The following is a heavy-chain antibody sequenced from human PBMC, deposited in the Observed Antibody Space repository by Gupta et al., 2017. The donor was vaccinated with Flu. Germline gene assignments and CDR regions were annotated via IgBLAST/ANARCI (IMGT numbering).Heavy chain of an antibody. Sequence: EAQLLESGGDLVQPGGSLSLSCAASGFNFSNYAMSWVRQAPGKGLEWVSGISASGSRIYHTGAVKGRLTVSRDNSKNTLYLQMNSLRVDDTAVYYCAKGPTSTNPRQLELWGRGTLVTVSS. CDR3: AKGPTSTNPRQLEL. D-gene: IGHD2-2*01. CDR1: GFNFSNYA. J-gene: IGHJ2*01. CDR2: ISASGSRI. V-gene: IGHV3-23*01.